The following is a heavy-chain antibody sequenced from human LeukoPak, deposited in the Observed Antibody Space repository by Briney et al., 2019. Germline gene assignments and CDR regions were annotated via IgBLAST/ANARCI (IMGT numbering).Heavy chain of an antibody. Sequence: SETLSLTCTVSGDSIGRYYWNWIRQSPGKGLEWIAYIFYSGSTAYNPSLKSRVTILLDTSNRQFSLKVHSVTASDTAVYYCARDTGYGSVPLWGQGALVTVST. D-gene: IGHD3-10*01. V-gene: IGHV4-59*01. CDR2: IFYSGST. CDR3: ARDTGYGSVPL. J-gene: IGHJ4*02. CDR1: GDSIGRYY.